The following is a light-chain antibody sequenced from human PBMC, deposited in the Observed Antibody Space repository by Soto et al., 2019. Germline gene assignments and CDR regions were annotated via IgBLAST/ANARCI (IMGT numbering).Light chain of an antibody. CDR3: CAYAGSGTLV. Sequence: QSALTQPASVSVSPGQSITISCTGTSSDVGSYNLVSWCQQHPGKAPKLMIYEGSKRPSGVSNRFSGSTSGNKASLTISGLQAEDEADYYCCAYAGSGTLVFGGGTKLTVL. CDR1: SSDVGSYNL. J-gene: IGLJ3*02. V-gene: IGLV2-23*01. CDR2: EGS.